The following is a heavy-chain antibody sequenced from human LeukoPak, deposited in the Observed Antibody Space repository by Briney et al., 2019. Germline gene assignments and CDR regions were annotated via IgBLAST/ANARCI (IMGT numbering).Heavy chain of an antibody. J-gene: IGHJ4*02. V-gene: IGHV1-2*02. CDR3: GRGDYDFWSGYGGGPFDY. D-gene: IGHD3-3*01. CDR1: GYTFTGYY. Sequence: GASVKVSCKASGYTFTGYYMHWVRQAPGQGLEWMGWINPNSGGTNYAQKFQGRVTMTRDTSISTAYMELSRLRSEDTAVYYCGRGDYDFWSGYGGGPFDYWGQGTLVTVSS. CDR2: INPNSGGT.